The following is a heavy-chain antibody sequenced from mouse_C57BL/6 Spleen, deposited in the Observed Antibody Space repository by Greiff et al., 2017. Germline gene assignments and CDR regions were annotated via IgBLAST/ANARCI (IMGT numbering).Heavy chain of an antibody. J-gene: IGHJ4*01. Sequence: VKLKESGPGLVAPSQSLSITCTVSGFSLTSYAISWVRQPPGKGLEWLGVIWTGGGTNYNSALKSRLSISKDNSKSQVFLKMNSLQTDDTARYYCARNFITTVVEAYYYAMDYWGQGTSVTVSS. CDR1: GFSLTSYA. D-gene: IGHD1-1*01. CDR2: IWTGGGT. V-gene: IGHV2-9-1*01. CDR3: ARNFITTVVEAYYYAMDY.